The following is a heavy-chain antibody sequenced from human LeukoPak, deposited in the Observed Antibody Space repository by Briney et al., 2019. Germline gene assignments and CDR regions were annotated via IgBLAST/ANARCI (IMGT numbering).Heavy chain of an antibody. D-gene: IGHD5-12*01. J-gene: IGHJ3*02. CDR2: IYTSGST. CDR3: ARAVSGYHRPALDI. V-gene: IGHV4-61*02. CDR1: GGSISSGSYY. Sequence: SETLSLTCTVSGGSISSGSYYWSWIRQPAGKGLEWIGRIYTSGSTNYNPSLKSRVTISVDTSKNQFSLKLSSVTAADTAVYYCARAVSGYHRPALDIWGQGTMVTVSS.